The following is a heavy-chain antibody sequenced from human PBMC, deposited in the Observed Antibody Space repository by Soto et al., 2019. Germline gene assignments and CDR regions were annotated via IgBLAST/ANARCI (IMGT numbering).Heavy chain of an antibody. V-gene: IGHV3-48*01. CDR3: ARGRRPPDY. Sequence: EVQLVESGGGLVQPGGPLRLSCAASAFTFSSYVMNWVRQAPGKGLEWVSYISSSGSTIYYADSVKGRFTISRDNARNSLYLQMNSLRVEDTAMYYCARGRRPPDYWGQGTLVTVSS. CDR1: AFTFSSYV. CDR2: ISSSGSTI. J-gene: IGHJ4*02.